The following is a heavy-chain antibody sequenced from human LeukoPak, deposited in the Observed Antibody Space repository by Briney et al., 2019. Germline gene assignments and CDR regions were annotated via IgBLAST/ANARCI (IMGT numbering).Heavy chain of an antibody. J-gene: IGHJ3*01. D-gene: IGHD3-22*01. Sequence: PSETLSLTCAVSGGYLSGHYWCWIRQPPGKRLAWIGYVSYTGRPKYNPSLQSRVTISIDTSKSQVSLKLSSVTSADTAVYSCARLLDNDISGDPDTFDVWGQGTTVIVSS. CDR2: VSYTGRP. V-gene: IGHV4-59*11. CDR3: ARLLDNDISGDPDTFDV. CDR1: GGYLSGHY.